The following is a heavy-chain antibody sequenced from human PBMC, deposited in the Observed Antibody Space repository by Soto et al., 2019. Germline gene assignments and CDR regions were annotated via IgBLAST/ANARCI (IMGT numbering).Heavy chain of an antibody. V-gene: IGHV3-23*01. J-gene: IGHJ4*02. Sequence: SLRLSCAASGFTFSSYAMSWVRQAPGKGLEWVSAISGSGGSTYYADSVKGRFTISRDNSKNTLYLQMNSLRAEDTAVYYCAKDSSGWYWWYYFDYWGQGTLVTVSS. CDR1: GFTFSSYA. CDR3: AKDSSGWYWWYYFDY. CDR2: ISGSGGST. D-gene: IGHD6-19*01.